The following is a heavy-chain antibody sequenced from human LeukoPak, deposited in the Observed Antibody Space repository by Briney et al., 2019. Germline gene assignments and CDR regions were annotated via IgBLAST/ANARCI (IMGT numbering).Heavy chain of an antibody. J-gene: IGHJ4*02. CDR3: VREDDTTMAFDS. Sequence: SETLSLTCTVSGGSITSGGYFWIWIRQHPGKGLEWIGYIYYSGSTYYNPSLKSRVTISLDTSENQFSLKLSSVTAADTAVYYCVREDDTTMAFDSWGQGTLVTVSS. CDR1: GGSITSGGYF. CDR2: IYYSGST. V-gene: IGHV4-31*03. D-gene: IGHD5-18*01.